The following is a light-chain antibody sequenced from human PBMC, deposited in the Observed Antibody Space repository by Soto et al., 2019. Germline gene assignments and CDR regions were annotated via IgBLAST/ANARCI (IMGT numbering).Light chain of an antibody. CDR3: KQYGSSPPMYT. CDR2: GAS. Sequence: EIVLTQSPGTLSLSPGERATLSCRASQSVSSNYLAWYQQKPGQAPRLLIYGASSRATGIPDRFSGSGSVTDFTLTISRLEHEDFAVYYCKQYGSSPPMYTFGQGTKLEIK. V-gene: IGKV3-20*01. J-gene: IGKJ2*01. CDR1: QSVSSNY.